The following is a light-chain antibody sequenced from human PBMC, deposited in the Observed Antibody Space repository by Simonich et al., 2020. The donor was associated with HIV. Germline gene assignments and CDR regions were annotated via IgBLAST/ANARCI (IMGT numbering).Light chain of an antibody. Sequence: DIVMTQSPDSLAVSLGERATINCKSSQTFLYSSNNKNYLAWYQQKPGQPPKLLIYWASTRPSGVPDRFSGSGSGTDFTLTISSLQAEDVAVYYCQQYYGTPLSFGGGTKVEVK. CDR2: WAS. CDR3: QQYYGTPLS. CDR1: QTFLYSSNNKNY. J-gene: IGKJ4*01. V-gene: IGKV4-1*01.